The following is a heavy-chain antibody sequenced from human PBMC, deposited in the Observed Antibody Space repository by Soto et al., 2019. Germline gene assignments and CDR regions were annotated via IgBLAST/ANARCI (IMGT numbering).Heavy chain of an antibody. Sequence: QVQLVQSGAEVKKPWASVKVSCKASGYTFTNFGISWVRQAPGQGLEWMGWISAYNGNTNYPQNFQRRSTMTTDTSTTTAYMAPTNPRSDDTAVYYCARVATPIDYVGQGTLWTVSS. V-gene: IGHV1-18*01. J-gene: IGHJ4*02. D-gene: IGHD2-15*01. CDR2: ISAYNGNT. CDR3: ARVATPIDY. CDR1: GYTFTNFG.